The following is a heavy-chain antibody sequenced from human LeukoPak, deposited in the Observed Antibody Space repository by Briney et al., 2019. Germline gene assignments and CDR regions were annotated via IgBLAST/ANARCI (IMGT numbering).Heavy chain of an antibody. CDR2: MNPNSGNT. J-gene: IGHJ6*03. Sequence: GASVKVSCKASGYTFTSYDINWVRQATGQGLEWMGWMNPNSGNTGYAQKFQGRVTMTRNTSISTAYMELSSLRSEDTAVYYCAREYQLQPAMDVWGKGTTVTVSS. CDR1: GYTFTSYD. D-gene: IGHD2-2*01. CDR3: AREYQLQPAMDV. V-gene: IGHV1-8*01.